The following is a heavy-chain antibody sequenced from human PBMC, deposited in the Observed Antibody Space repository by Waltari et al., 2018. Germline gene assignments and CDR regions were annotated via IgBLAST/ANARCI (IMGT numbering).Heavy chain of an antibody. V-gene: IGHV1-18*01. CDR2: ISAYTGNT. Sequence: QVQLVQSGTEVKKPGASVKVSCKASGYTFTSYGITWMRQAPGQGLEWMGWISAYTGNTQYAQKLQVRVTMTTDTSTSIAYMELRSLRSDDTAVYYCARVGYCSGGRSNSDIPDYYYYGMDVWGQGTTVTVSS. CDR3: ARVGYCSGGRSNSDIPDYYYYGMDV. J-gene: IGHJ6*02. D-gene: IGHD2-15*01. CDR1: GYTFTSYG.